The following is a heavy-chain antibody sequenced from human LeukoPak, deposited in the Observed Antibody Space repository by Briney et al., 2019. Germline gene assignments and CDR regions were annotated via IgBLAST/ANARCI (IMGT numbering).Heavy chain of an antibody. Sequence: GGSLRLSCAASGFTFSSYEMNWVRQAPGKGLEWVSYISSSGSTIYYADSVKGRFTISGDNAKNSLYLQMNSLRAEDTAVYYCASQQQLSAFDIWGQGTMVTVSS. D-gene: IGHD6-13*01. CDR3: ASQQQLSAFDI. V-gene: IGHV3-48*03. CDR1: GFTFSSYE. J-gene: IGHJ3*02. CDR2: ISSSGSTI.